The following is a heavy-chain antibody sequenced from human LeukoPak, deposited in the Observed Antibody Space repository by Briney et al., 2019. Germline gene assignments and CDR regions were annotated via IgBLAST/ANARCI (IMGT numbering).Heavy chain of an antibody. CDR1: GGSFSGYY. Sequence: PSETLSLTCAVYGGSFSGYYWSWIRQPPGKGLEWIGEINHSGSTNYNPSLKSRVTISVDTSKNQFSLKLSSVTAADTAVYYCARGVWGGYTYYFDYWGQGTLVTVSS. D-gene: IGHD3-3*01. J-gene: IGHJ4*02. V-gene: IGHV4-34*01. CDR3: ARGVWGGYTYYFDY. CDR2: INHSGST.